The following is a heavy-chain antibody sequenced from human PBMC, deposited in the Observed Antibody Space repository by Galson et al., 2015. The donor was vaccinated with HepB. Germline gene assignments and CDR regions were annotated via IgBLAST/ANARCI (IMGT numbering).Heavy chain of an antibody. Sequence: SLRLSCAASGFTFSSYAMSWVRQAPGKGLEWVSAIGGSGGRTYYADFVKGRFTISRDNSKNTLYLQMTSLRAEDTAVYYCARHYYDILTGDYYFDYWGQGTLVTVSS. V-gene: IGHV3-23*01. CDR2: IGGSGGRT. CDR3: ARHYYDILTGDYYFDY. D-gene: IGHD3-9*01. CDR1: GFTFSSYA. J-gene: IGHJ4*02.